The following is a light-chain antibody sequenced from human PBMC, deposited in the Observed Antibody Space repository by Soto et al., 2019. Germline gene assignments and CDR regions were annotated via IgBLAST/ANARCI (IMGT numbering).Light chain of an antibody. J-gene: IGKJ1*01. V-gene: IGKV3-15*01. Sequence: EIVVTQSPATLSVSPGERATLSCRPRQSVSSNLAWYQQKPGQAPRLLIYGASTRATGIPARFSGSGSGTEFPLTISRLQSEDFAVYYCQQYNNWPPWTFGQGTKVEIK. CDR2: GAS. CDR1: QSVSSN. CDR3: QQYNNWPPWT.